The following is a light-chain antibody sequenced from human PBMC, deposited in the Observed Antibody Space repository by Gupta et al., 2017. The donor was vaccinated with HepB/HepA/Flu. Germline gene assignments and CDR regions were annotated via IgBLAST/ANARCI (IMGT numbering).Light chain of an antibody. J-gene: IGLJ2*01. Sequence: QSALTQPASVSGSPGQSITISCTGTSSDIGTYDVVSWYQQQPGKTPRLIIYKVKSRPSGISSRFSGTKSGNTASLTISGLQDEDEADYYCCSYTSRTPVVFGGGTKLTVL. CDR1: SSDIGTYDV. CDR2: KVK. V-gene: IGLV2-23*02. CDR3: CSYTSRTPVV.